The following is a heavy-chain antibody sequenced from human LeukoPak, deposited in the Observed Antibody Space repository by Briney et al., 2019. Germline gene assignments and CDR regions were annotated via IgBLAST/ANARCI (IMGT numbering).Heavy chain of an antibody. J-gene: IGHJ5*02. V-gene: IGHV4-61*02. CDR2: IYTSGST. CDR1: GGSISRGSYY. D-gene: IGHD3-3*01. CDR3: ARDHYDFPNWFDP. Sequence: SQTLSLTCTVSGGSISRGSYYWSWIRQPAGTGLEWIGRIYTSGSTNYNPSLKSRVTISVDTSKNQFSLKLSSVTAADTAVYYCARDHYDFPNWFDPWGQGTLVTVSS.